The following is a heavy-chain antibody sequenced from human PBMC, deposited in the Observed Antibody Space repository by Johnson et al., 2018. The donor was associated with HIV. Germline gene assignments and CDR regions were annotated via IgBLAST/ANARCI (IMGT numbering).Heavy chain of an antibody. V-gene: IGHV3-11*01. D-gene: IGHD2-15*01. Sequence: QVQLVESGGGLVKPGGSLRLSCAASGFTFSDYYMSWIRQAPGKGLEWVSDISSRGSIIYYADSVKGRFTISRDNAENSRYLQMTNLRAEDTAVYYCARDPDVTPGAVDIWGQGTMVTVSS. CDR2: ISSRGSII. CDR3: ARDPDVTPGAVDI. CDR1: GFTFSDYY. J-gene: IGHJ3*02.